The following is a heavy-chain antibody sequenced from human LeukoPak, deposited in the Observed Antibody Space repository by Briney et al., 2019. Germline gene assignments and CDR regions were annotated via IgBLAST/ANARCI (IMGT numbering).Heavy chain of an antibody. CDR1: GFTFSNYW. J-gene: IGHJ4*02. Sequence: GGSLRLSCAASGFTFSNYWINWVRQAPGKGLEWVAFIRYDGSNKYYADSVKGRFAISRDNSKNTLYLQMNSLRAEDTAVYYCAKDIGWASAAINSIGVSFDYWGQGTLVTVSS. V-gene: IGHV3-30*02. CDR3: AKDIGWASAAINSIGVSFDY. D-gene: IGHD2-2*01. CDR2: IRYDGSNK.